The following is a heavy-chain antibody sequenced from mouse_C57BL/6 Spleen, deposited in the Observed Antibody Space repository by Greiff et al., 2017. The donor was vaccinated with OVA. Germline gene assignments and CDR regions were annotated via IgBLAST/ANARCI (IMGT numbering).Heavy chain of an antibody. V-gene: IGHV1-52*01. CDR3: ARAYYSNYGGYFDV. CDR1: GYTFTSYW. CDR2: IDPSDSET. D-gene: IGHD2-5*01. J-gene: IGHJ1*03. Sequence: QVQLQQPGAELVRPGSSVKLSCKASGYTFTSYWMHWVKQRPIQGLEWIGNIDPSDSETHYNQKFKDKATLTVDKSSSTAYMQLSSLTSEDSAVYYCARAYYSNYGGYFDVWGTGTTVTVSS.